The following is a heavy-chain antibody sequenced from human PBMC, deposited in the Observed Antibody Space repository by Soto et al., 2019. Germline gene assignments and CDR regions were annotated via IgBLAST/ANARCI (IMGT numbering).Heavy chain of an antibody. CDR1: GGSFSGYY. CDR2: INHSGST. V-gene: IGHV4-34*01. D-gene: IGHD3-3*01. CDR3: ARQPVYYDFGSPYPVYAFDI. Sequence: QVQLQQWGAGLLKPSETLSLTCAVYGGSFSGYYWSWIRQPPGKGLEWIGEINHSGSTNYNPSLKSRVTLSVDTSKNQFSLKLSSVTASDTAVDYCARQPVYYDFGSPYPVYAFDIWGQGKMVTVSS. J-gene: IGHJ3*02.